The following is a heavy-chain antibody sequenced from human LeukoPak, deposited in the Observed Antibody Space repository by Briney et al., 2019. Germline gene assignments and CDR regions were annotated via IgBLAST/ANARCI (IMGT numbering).Heavy chain of an antibody. Sequence: KTSETLSLTCTASGGSISSSSYYWGWIRQPPGKGLEWIGSIYYTGSTYYNPSLKSRVTISVDTSKNQFSLKMSSVTAADTAVYYCARRDYGDWYFDYWGQGTLVTVSS. D-gene: IGHD4-17*01. CDR2: IYYTGST. CDR1: GGSISSSSYY. CDR3: ARRDYGDWYFDY. J-gene: IGHJ4*02. V-gene: IGHV4-39*01.